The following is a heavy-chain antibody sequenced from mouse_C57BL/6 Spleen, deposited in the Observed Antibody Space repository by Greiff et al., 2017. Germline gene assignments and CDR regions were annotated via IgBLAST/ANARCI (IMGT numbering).Heavy chain of an antibody. CDR3: ARGAPYYSNYEDWYFDV. CDR1: GYTFTGYW. Sequence: QVQLKQSGAELMKPGASVKLSCKATGYTFTGYWIEWVKQRPGHGLEWIGEILPGSGSTNYNEKFKGKAPFTADTSSNTAYMQLSSLTTEDSAIYYCARGAPYYSNYEDWYFDVWGTGTTVTVSS. V-gene: IGHV1-9*01. D-gene: IGHD2-5*01. CDR2: ILPGSGST. J-gene: IGHJ1*03.